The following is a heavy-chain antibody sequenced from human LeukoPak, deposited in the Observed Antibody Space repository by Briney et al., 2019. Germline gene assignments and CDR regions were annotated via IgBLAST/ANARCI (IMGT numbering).Heavy chain of an antibody. CDR3: ARDEIGEAPEKGELLSTWFDP. CDR2: IYYSGST. J-gene: IGHJ5*02. CDR1: GGSISSSSYY. D-gene: IGHD1-26*01. V-gene: IGHV4-39*07. Sequence: PSETLSLTCTVSGGSISSSSYYWGWIRQPPGKGLEWIGSIYYSGSTYYNPSLKSRVTISVDTSKNQFSLKLSSVTAADTAVYYCARDEIGEAPEKGELLSTWFDPWGQGTLVTVSS.